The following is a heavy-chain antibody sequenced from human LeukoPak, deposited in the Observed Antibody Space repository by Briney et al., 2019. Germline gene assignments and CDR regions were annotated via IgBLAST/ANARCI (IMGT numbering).Heavy chain of an antibody. CDR3: ARLKDIAVAGIGSHDF. J-gene: IGHJ3*01. V-gene: IGHV3-53*01. Sequence: GGSLRLSCAASGFIASSNYMSWVRQPPGKGLEWVSVIHSGGTTYYAGSVKGRFTISRDHSRNTVYLQMNNLRAEDTALYYCARLKDIAVAGIGSHDFWGQGTMVTVSS. CDR1: GFIASSNY. D-gene: IGHD2-2*01. CDR2: IHSGGTT.